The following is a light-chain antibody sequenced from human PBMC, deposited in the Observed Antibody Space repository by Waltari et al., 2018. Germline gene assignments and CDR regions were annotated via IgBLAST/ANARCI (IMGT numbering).Light chain of an antibody. CDR1: QYISSW. CDR2: KAS. CDR3: QQYNTYPLT. J-gene: IGKJ5*01. Sequence: DIQMTQSPSTLSASLGDRVTITFRASQYISSWLAWYQRKPGKAPKLLIYKASIFESGVPSRFSGSESGTEFTLTISSLQPDDFATYYCQQYNTYPLTFGQGTRLEI. V-gene: IGKV1-5*03.